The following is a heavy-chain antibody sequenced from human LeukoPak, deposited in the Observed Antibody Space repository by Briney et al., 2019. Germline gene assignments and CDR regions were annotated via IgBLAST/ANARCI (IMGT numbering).Heavy chain of an antibody. D-gene: IGHD1-26*01. CDR1: GGSFSDYY. V-gene: IGHV4-34*01. Sequence: AETLCLTCAVYGGSFSDYYWSWIRQPPGKGLEWIGEINHSGSTNYNSSLKSRVIISVDTSKNQFSLRLSSVTAADTAAYYCARRRRSGIQVLDFWGQGTPATVSS. CDR3: ARRRRSGIQVLDF. J-gene: IGHJ4*02. CDR2: INHSGST.